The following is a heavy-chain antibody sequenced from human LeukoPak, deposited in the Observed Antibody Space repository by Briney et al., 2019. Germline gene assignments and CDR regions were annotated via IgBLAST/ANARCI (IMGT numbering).Heavy chain of an antibody. CDR2: IYYSGST. Sequence: SETLSLTCTVSGGSISSSSYYWGWIRQPPGKGLEWIGSIYYSGSTYYNPSLKSRVTISVDTSKNQFSLKLSSVTAADTAVYYCARSPTRYCSSTSCPTRRSATDYWGQGTLVTVSS. V-gene: IGHV4-39*07. CDR1: GGSISSSSYY. J-gene: IGHJ4*02. D-gene: IGHD2-2*01. CDR3: ARSPTRYCSSTSCPTRRSATDY.